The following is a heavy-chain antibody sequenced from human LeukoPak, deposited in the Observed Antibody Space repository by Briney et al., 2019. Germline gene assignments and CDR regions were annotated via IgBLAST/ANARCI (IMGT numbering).Heavy chain of an antibody. V-gene: IGHV3-23*01. CDR3: AKDPFGFWSDYRYFDY. CDR1: GFTFSSYA. CDR2: ISGSGGST. Sequence: PGGSLRLSCAASGFTFSSYAMSWVRQAPGKGLEWVSAISGSGGSTYYADSVKGRFTISRDNSKNTLYLQMNSLRAEDTAVYYCAKDPFGFWSDYRYFDYWGQGTLVTVSS. J-gene: IGHJ4*02. D-gene: IGHD3-3*01.